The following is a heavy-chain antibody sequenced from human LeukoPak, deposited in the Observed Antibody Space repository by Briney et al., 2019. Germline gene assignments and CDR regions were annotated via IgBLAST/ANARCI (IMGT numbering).Heavy chain of an antibody. CDR3: AKDLPPDSSGYLDAFDI. V-gene: IGHV3-23*01. CDR2: ISGSGGST. J-gene: IGHJ3*02. D-gene: IGHD3-22*01. CDR1: GFTFSSYA. Sequence: GGSLRLSCAASGFTFSSYAMSWVRQAPGKGLEWVSAISGSGGSTYYADSAKGRFTISRDNSKNTLYLQMNSLRAEDTAVYYCAKDLPPDSSGYLDAFDIWGQGTMVTVSS.